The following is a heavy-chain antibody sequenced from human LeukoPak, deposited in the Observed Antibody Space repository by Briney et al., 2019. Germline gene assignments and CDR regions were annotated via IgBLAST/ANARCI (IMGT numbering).Heavy chain of an antibody. CDR2: IIPIFGTA. V-gene: IGHV1-69*05. Sequence: ASVKVSCKATGGTFSNYAISGVRQAPGQGLEWMGGIIPIFGTANYAQKFQGRVTITTDESTSTAYMELSSLRSEDTAVYYCARVNYDILTGYRHYYYYMDVWGKGTTVTVSS. CDR1: GGTFSNYA. CDR3: ARVNYDILTGYRHYYYYMDV. D-gene: IGHD3-9*01. J-gene: IGHJ6*03.